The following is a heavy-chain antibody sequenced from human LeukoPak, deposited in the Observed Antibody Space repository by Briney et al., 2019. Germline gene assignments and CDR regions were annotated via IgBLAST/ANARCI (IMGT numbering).Heavy chain of an antibody. CDR3: ARGRGSAVFDY. CDR2: IYYSGST. CDR1: GGSISSYY. V-gene: IGHV4-59*01. J-gene: IGHJ4*02. Sequence: SETLSLTCTVSGGSISSYYWSWNRQPPGKGLEWIGYIYYSGSTNYNPSLKSRVTISVDTSKNQFSLKLSSVTAADTAVYYCARGRGSAVFDYWGQGTLVTVSS.